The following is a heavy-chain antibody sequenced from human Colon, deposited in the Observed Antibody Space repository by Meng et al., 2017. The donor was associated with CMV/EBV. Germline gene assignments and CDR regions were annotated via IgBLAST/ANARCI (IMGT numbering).Heavy chain of an antibody. Sequence: LSCSTSGFPFSAYFMSWIRQAPGKGLEWVAYISSSGNIVHYADSVKGRFTVSRDNANSSLFLQMNNLSADDTAVYYCARDNWNTEAWGQGTLVTVSS. V-gene: IGHV3-11*01. J-gene: IGHJ5*02. CDR2: ISSSGNIV. CDR3: ARDNWNTEA. D-gene: IGHD1-1*01. CDR1: GFPFSAYF.